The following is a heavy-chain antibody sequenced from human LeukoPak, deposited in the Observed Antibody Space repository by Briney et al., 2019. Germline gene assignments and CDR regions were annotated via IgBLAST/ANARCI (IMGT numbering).Heavy chain of an antibody. CDR3: APLERANGILDP. D-gene: IGHD5-18*01. CDR2: IYYSGST. CDR1: GGSISSSSYY. J-gene: IGHJ5*02. V-gene: IGHV4-39*01. Sequence: SETLSLTCTVSGGSISSSSYYWGWIRQPPGKGLEWIGSIYYSGSTYYNPSLKSRVSISVDTSKNQFSLKLTSVTAADTAVYYCAPLERANGILDPWGQGTLVTVSS.